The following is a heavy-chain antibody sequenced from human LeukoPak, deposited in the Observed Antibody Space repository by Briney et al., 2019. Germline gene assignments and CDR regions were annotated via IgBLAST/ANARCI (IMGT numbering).Heavy chain of an antibody. V-gene: IGHV3-23*01. CDR1: GFAFSSYA. CDR3: APAHSRGAGTSSFDY. D-gene: IGHD6-13*01. CDR2: ISGSGTTT. J-gene: IGHJ4*02. Sequence: GGSLRLSCAASGFAFSSYAMTWVRQAPGKGLEWVSDISGSGTTTYYADSVKGRFTISRDNSKNTLYLQTNSLRAEDTAVYYCAPAHSRGAGTSSFDYWGQGTLVTVSS.